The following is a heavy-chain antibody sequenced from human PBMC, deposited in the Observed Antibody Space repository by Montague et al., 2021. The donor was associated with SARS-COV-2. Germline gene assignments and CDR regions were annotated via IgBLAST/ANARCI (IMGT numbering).Heavy chain of an antibody. V-gene: IGHV4-34*01. CDR2: VDHSGNT. Sequence: SETLSLTCAVYGGSFHIFSWGWIRQSPGKGLEWIGEVDHSGNTKYNPPPKSRVTISVATSKNQFSPNLTSVTAADTAIYYCARGTRAVQITPGFRYWGQGTQVAVSS. J-gene: IGHJ4*02. CDR1: GGSFHIFS. CDR3: ARGTRAVQITPGFRY. D-gene: IGHD5-24*01.